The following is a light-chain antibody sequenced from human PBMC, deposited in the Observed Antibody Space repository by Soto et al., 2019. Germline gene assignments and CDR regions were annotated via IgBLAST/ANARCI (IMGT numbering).Light chain of an antibody. CDR2: GAS. CDR1: QSVSSGF. Sequence: EIVLTQSPGTLSLSPGERATLSCRARQSVSSGFLAWYQQKPGQAPRPLVYGASNRATGIPDRFSGSGSGTDFTLTISRLEPEDFAVYYCQQYNGWPITFGQGTRLEIK. J-gene: IGKJ5*01. V-gene: IGKV3-20*01. CDR3: QQYNGWPIT.